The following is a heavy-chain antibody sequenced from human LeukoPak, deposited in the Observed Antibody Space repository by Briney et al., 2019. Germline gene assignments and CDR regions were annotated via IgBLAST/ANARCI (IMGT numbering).Heavy chain of an antibody. Sequence: GGSLRRSCAASGFTFSTYAINWVRQAPGKGLEWVAVISYDGSNKNYADSVKGRFTISRDNSKNTLYLQMNSLRAEDTAVYYCARDPEHYGSGSYLDYWGQGSLVTVSS. CDR1: GFTFSTYA. CDR2: ISYDGSNK. D-gene: IGHD3-10*01. V-gene: IGHV3-30*04. J-gene: IGHJ4*02. CDR3: ARDPEHYGSGSYLDY.